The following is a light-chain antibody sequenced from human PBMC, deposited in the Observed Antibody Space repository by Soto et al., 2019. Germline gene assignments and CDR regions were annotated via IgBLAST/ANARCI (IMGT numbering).Light chain of an antibody. J-gene: IGKJ1*01. CDR1: ETVATS. CDR3: QQYFEWPPMT. CDR2: GAS. Sequence: EVVMTQSPATLSVSPGERATLSCRASETVATSLAWYQQKPGQAPRLLISGASTRAAGISDRFRGSGSGTEFTLTISSPRSEDSAIYYCQQYFEWPPMTFGQGTKVDIK. V-gene: IGKV3-15*01.